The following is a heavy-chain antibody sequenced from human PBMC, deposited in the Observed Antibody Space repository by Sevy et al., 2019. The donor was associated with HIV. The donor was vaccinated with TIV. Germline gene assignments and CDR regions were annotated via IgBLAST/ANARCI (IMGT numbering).Heavy chain of an antibody. CDR3: AKAFSVAGTRADAFDI. J-gene: IGHJ3*02. D-gene: IGHD6-19*01. CDR1: GFTFNKYA. Sequence: GGSLRLSCAASGFTFNKYAMTWVRRAPGKGLEWVSAASGSAGSTDYADSVEGRFTISRDNSKKTLYLQLNSLRAEDTAVYYCAKAFSVAGTRADAFDIWGQGTTVTVSS. CDR2: ASGSAGST. V-gene: IGHV3-23*01.